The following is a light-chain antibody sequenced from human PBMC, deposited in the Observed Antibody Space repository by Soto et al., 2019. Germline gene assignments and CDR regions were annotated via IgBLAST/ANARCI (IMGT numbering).Light chain of an antibody. CDR1: QSVSDY. V-gene: IGKV1-39*01. CDR2: HTS. J-gene: IGKJ1*01. Sequence: DIQMTQSTSSLSASVGDRVTITCRASQSVSDYLSWYQQKAGNAPKLLISHTSTLQSGVPSRFSASGSGTDFTLTISGLQPEDFATYYCQQSYTSPSWTFGQGTKVEIK. CDR3: QQSYTSPSWT.